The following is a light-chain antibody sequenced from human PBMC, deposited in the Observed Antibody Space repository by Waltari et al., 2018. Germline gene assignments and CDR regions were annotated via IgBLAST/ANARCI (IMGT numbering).Light chain of an antibody. CDR3: CSNVGSSVF. CDR2: EGN. V-gene: IGLV2-23*03. Sequence: QSALTQPASVSGSPGQSITLSCTGFHSNVGSYNLVSWYQKHPGKAPKLLIYEGNRRPSGVSNRFSGSKSDNTASLTLSGLQAEDEADYYCCSNVGSSVFFGGGTKLTVL. J-gene: IGLJ2*01. CDR1: HSNVGSYNL.